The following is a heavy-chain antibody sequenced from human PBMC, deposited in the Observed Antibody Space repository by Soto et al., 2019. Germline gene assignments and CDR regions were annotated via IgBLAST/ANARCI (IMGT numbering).Heavy chain of an antibody. CDR3: ARGHSTDCSNRVCSFFYNHEMDV. D-gene: IGHD2-8*01. J-gene: IGHJ6*02. CDR2: INPKSGGT. Sequence: ASVKVSCKASGYSFTDYHIHWVRQAPGQGLEWLGRINPKSGGTSTAQKFQGWVTMTRDRSISTVYMELTRLRSDDTAVYFCARGHSTDCSNRVCSFFYNHEMDVWGQETTVTVSS. V-gene: IGHV1-2*04. CDR1: GYSFTDYH.